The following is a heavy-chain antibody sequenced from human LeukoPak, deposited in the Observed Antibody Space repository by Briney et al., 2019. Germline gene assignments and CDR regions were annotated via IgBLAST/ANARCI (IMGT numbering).Heavy chain of an antibody. D-gene: IGHD3-10*01. J-gene: IGHJ4*02. CDR1: GGSISSYY. Sequence: SETLSLTCAVSGGSISSYYWSWIRQPPGKGLEWIGYIYYSGSTNYNPSLKSRVTISVDTSKNQFSLKLSSVTAADTAVYYCARVRTGMVRGGNYFDYWGQGTLVTVSS. CDR2: IYYSGST. V-gene: IGHV4-59*01. CDR3: ARVRTGMVRGGNYFDY.